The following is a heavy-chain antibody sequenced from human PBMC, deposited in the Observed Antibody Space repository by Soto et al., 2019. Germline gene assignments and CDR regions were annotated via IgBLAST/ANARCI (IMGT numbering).Heavy chain of an antibody. J-gene: IGHJ4*02. Sequence: SETLSLTCTVSGGSIGSYYWSWIRQPPGKGLEWIGYIHYSGSTKYNPSLKSRVTISADTSKNQFSLKLSSVTAADTAVYYCAGGHYDFWSGYFATIDYWGQGTLVTVSS. CDR2: IHYSGST. V-gene: IGHV4-59*08. CDR1: GGSIGSYY. D-gene: IGHD3-3*01. CDR3: AGGHYDFWSGYFATIDY.